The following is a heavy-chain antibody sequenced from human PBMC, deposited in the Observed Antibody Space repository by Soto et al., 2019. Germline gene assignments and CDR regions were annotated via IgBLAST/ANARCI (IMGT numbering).Heavy chain of an antibody. CDR2: INPGSGST. Sequence: ASVTVSCQTAGYSFSSHYIHWVRQATGQGLEWMGVINPGSGSTNFSQKFHGRVTMTRDTATGTVYMELSGLRSEDTARYYCARDHESCSGGSCYLVEMAAMTGFDYWGLGTLVTVSS. D-gene: IGHD2-15*01. CDR3: ARDHESCSGGSCYLVEMAAMTGFDY. CDR1: GYSFSSHY. J-gene: IGHJ4*02. V-gene: IGHV1-46*01.